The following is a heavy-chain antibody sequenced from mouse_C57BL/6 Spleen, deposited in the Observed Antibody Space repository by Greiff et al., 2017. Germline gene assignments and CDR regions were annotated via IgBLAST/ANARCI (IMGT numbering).Heavy chain of an antibody. J-gene: IGHJ1*03. D-gene: IGHD1-1*01. V-gene: IGHV1-39*01. CDR1: GYSFTDYN. Sequence: EVQLQQPGPELVKPGASVKISCKASGYSFTDYNMNWVKQSNGKSLEWIGVINPTYGNTSYNQKFKGKATLTVDQSSSTAYMQLNRLTSEASEDYYGASDYGSSYPYFDVWGTGTTVTVSS. CDR2: INPTYGNT. CDR3: ASDYGSSYPYFDV.